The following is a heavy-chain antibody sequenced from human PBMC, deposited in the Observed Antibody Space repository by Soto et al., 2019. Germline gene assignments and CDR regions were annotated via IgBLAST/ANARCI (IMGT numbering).Heavy chain of an antibody. Sequence: PGGSLRLSXAASGFTFSSYAMHWVRQAPGKGLEWVAVISYDGSNKYYADSVKGRSTISRDNSKNTLYLQMNSLRAEDTAVYYCARDRGRGYYYYGMDVWGQGTTVTVSS. CDR1: GFTFSSYA. V-gene: IGHV3-30-3*01. D-gene: IGHD3-10*01. J-gene: IGHJ6*02. CDR2: ISYDGSNK. CDR3: ARDRGRGYYYYGMDV.